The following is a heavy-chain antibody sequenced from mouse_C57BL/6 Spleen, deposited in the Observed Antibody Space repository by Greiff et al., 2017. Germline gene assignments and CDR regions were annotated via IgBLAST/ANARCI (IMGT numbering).Heavy chain of an antibody. V-gene: IGHV5-17*01. CDR2: ISSGSSTI. CDR3: ARRYSNYAFDY. D-gene: IGHD2-5*01. J-gene: IGHJ2*01. CDR1: GFTFSDSG. Sequence: EVQLQESGGGLVKPGGSLKLSCAASGFTFSDSGMHWVRQAPEKGLEWVAYISSGSSTIYYADTVKGRFTISRDNAKNTLFLQMTSLRSEDTAMYYCARRYSNYAFDYWGQGTTLTVSS.